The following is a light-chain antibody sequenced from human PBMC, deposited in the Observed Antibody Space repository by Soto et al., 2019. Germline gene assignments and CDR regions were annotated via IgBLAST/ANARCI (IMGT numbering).Light chain of an antibody. J-gene: IGLJ1*01. CDR1: SCDVGSYNL. V-gene: IGLV2-23*02. CDR2: EVS. CDR3: CSYAGSSTFV. Sequence: QSALTQPASVSGSPGQSITISCTGTSCDVGSYNLVSWYQQQPGKAPKLMIYEVSKRPSGVSNRFSGFKSGNTASLTISGLQAEDEADYYCCSYAGSSTFVFGTGTKVTVL.